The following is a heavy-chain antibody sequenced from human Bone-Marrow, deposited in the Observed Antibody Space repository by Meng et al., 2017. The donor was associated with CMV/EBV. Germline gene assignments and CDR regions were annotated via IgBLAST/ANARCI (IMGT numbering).Heavy chain of an antibody. V-gene: IGHV4-34*01. D-gene: IGHD3-3*01. CDR3: ARVRGFWSGYNLDY. J-gene: IGHJ4*02. Sequence: SETLSRTCAVYGGSFSGYYWSWIRKPPGKGLEWIGEINHSGSTNYNPSLKSRVTISVDTSKNQFSLKLSSVNAADTAVYYCARVRGFWSGYNLDYRGQGSLVTVSS. CDR2: INHSGST. CDR1: GGSFSGYY.